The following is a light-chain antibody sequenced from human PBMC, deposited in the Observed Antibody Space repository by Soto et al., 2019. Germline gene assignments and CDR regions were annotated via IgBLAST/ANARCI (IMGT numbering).Light chain of an antibody. CDR2: QAS. Sequence: DIQMTQSPSALSASVGDRVTITCRASQTISSWLAWYQQKPGEAPRLLIYQASSLETEVTSRFSGSGSGTEFTLTISSLQPGDFATYYCQHYFTTPITFGGGTKVDIK. J-gene: IGKJ4*01. V-gene: IGKV1-5*03. CDR3: QHYFTTPIT. CDR1: QTISSW.